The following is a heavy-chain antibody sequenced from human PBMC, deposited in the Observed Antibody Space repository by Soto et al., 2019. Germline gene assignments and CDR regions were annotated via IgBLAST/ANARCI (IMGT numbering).Heavy chain of an antibody. CDR3: ARHLPYCGGDCYSLDY. CDR2: IYYSAST. J-gene: IGHJ4*02. D-gene: IGHD2-21*02. CDR1: GGSIGSGDYY. Sequence: SETLSLTCTVSGGSIGSGDYYWSWIRQPPGKGLEWIGYIYYSASTNYSPSLKSRVTISVDTSKNQFSLNLSSVTAADTAVYYCARHLPYCGGDCYSLDYWGQGTLVTVSS. V-gene: IGHV4-30-4*01.